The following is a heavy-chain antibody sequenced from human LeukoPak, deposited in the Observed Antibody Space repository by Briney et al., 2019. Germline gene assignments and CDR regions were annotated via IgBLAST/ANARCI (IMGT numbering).Heavy chain of an antibody. J-gene: IGHJ4*02. Sequence: GGSLRLSCADSGFTVSSNYMSWVRQAPGKGLEWVSVIYSGGSTYYADSVKGRFTISRDNSKNTLYLQMNSLRAEDTAVYYCAREGRVGATNYWGQGTLVTVSS. CDR3: AREGRVGATNY. CDR2: IYSGGST. D-gene: IGHD1-26*01. V-gene: IGHV3-66*01. CDR1: GFTVSSNY.